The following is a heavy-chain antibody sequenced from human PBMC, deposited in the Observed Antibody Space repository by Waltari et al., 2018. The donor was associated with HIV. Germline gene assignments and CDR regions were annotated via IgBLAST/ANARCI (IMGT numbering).Heavy chain of an antibody. Sequence: QLQLQESGPGLVKPSATLSLTCTVPGGSIRSTSYYWGWIRQAPGKGLEWIGSIYYSGSTYYNPSLKSRVTISVDTSKNQFSLKLSSVTAADTAVYHCVRHGGGWAPGGFDYWGQGTLVTVSS. D-gene: IGHD6-19*01. CDR2: IYYSGST. J-gene: IGHJ4*02. V-gene: IGHV4-39*01. CDR1: GGSIRSTSYY. CDR3: VRHGGGWAPGGFDY.